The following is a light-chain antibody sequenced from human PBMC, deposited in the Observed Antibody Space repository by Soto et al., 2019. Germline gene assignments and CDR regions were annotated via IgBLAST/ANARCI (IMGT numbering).Light chain of an antibody. V-gene: IGLV1-40*01. CDR2: GNT. J-gene: IGLJ1*01. Sequence: QSVLTQPPSVSGAPGRRVTSSCTGSSSNSGAGYDVHWYQQRPGTAPKLLIFGNTNRPSGVPDRFSGSKSGTSASLAITGLQAEDEGDYYCQSYDSTLSARYVFGTGTKVTV. CDR1: SSNSGAGYD. CDR3: QSYDSTLSARYV.